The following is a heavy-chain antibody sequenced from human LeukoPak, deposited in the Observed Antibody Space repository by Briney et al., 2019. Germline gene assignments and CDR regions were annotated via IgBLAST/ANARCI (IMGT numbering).Heavy chain of an antibody. V-gene: IGHV3-9*03. CDR2: ISWNSGSI. Sequence: GRSLRLSCAASGFTFDDYAMHWVRQAPGKGLEWVSGISWNSGSIGYADSVKGRFTISRDNAKNSLYLQMNSLRAEDMALYYCAKDNSAGSSWSPYYYYMDVWGKGTTVTISS. J-gene: IGHJ6*03. CDR3: AKDNSAGSSWSPYYYYMDV. D-gene: IGHD6-13*01. CDR1: GFTFDDYA.